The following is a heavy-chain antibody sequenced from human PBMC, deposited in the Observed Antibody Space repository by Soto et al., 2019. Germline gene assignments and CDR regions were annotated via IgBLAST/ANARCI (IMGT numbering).Heavy chain of an antibody. CDR1: GGTFSSYT. CDR2: IIPILGIA. V-gene: IGHV1-69*08. J-gene: IGHJ6*02. Sequence: QVQLVQSGAEVKKPGSSVKVSCKASGGTFSSYTISWVRQAPGQGLEWVGRIIPILGIANYAQKFQGRVTITADKSTSTAYMELSSLRSEDTAVYYWARDSSGDYYDYYGMDVWGQGTTVTVSS. CDR3: ARDSSGDYYDYYGMDV. D-gene: IGHD6-19*01.